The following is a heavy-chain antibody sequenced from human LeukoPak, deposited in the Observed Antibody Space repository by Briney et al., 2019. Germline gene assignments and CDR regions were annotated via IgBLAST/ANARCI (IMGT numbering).Heavy chain of an antibody. V-gene: IGHV3-21*01. Sequence: GGSLTLSCAASGFTFSSYSMNWVRQAPGKGLEWVSSISSSSSYIYYADSVKGRFTISRDNAKNSLYLQMNSLRAEDTAVYYCASSWGSAIDFWGQGTLVTVSS. J-gene: IGHJ4*02. CDR3: ASSWGSAIDF. CDR2: ISSSSSYI. CDR1: GFTFSSYS. D-gene: IGHD3-16*01.